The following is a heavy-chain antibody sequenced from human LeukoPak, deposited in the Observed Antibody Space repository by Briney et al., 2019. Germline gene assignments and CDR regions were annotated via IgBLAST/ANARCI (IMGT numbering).Heavy chain of an antibody. CDR2: IHYSGST. J-gene: IGHJ4*02. CDR1: DDSISSRHYY. CDR3: ARHLSYGSGDYQNYFDY. Sequence: PSETLSLTCIVSDDSISSRHYYRGWIRQPPGKGLEWIGSIHYSGSTYYNPSLKSRVTISGDTSKTQFSLKLTSVTAADAAVYYCARHLSYGSGDYQNYFDYWGQGILVTVSS. V-gene: IGHV4-39*01. D-gene: IGHD3-10*01.